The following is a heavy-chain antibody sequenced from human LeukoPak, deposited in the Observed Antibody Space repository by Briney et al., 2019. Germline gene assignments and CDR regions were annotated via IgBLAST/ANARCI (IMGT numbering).Heavy chain of an antibody. Sequence: PGGSLRLSCAPSGFTFSSYSMNWVRQAPGKGLEWVSSISSSSSYIYYADSVKGRFTTSRDNAKNSLYLQMNSLRAEDTAVYYCAREGCGGDCYMHYYGMDVWGQRTTVTVSS. D-gene: IGHD2-21*02. V-gene: IGHV3-21*01. CDR1: GFTFSSYS. CDR2: ISSSSSYI. CDR3: AREGCGGDCYMHYYGMDV. J-gene: IGHJ6*02.